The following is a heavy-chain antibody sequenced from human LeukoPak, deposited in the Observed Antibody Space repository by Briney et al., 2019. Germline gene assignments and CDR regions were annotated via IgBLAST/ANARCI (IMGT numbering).Heavy chain of an antibody. Sequence: GESLKISCKGSGYNFTSYWITWVRQMPGNGLESMGIIYPADSDTTYSPSFQGQVTISADKSINTVYLQWSSLKASDTAMYYCARQSRDGSKTRGYYFDFWGQGTLVTVSS. J-gene: IGHJ4*02. CDR1: GYNFTSYW. CDR3: ARQSRDGSKTRGYYFDF. V-gene: IGHV5-51*01. CDR2: IYPADSDT. D-gene: IGHD3-10*01.